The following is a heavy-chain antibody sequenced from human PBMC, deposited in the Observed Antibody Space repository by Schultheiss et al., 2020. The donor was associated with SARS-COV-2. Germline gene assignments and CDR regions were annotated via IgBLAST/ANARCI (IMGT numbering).Heavy chain of an antibody. V-gene: IGHV4-39*01. CDR3: ATIDRKGYCSSTSCYSPGG. Sequence: SETLSLTCTVSGGSISSSSYYWGWIRQPPGKGLEWIGSIYYSGSTYYNPSLKSRVTISVDTSKNQFSLKLSSVTAADTAVYYCATIDRKGYCSSTSCYSPGGWGQGTLVTVSS. CDR2: IYYSGST. CDR1: GGSISSSSYY. D-gene: IGHD2-2*02. J-gene: IGHJ4*02.